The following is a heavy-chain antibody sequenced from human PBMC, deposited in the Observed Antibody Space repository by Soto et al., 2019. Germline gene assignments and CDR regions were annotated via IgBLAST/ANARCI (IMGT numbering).Heavy chain of an antibody. CDR1: GGTFANYA. CDR2: IIPIFGTA. CDR3: ARPVEMATISRSYLFY. V-gene: IGHV1-69*13. D-gene: IGHD5-12*01. J-gene: IGHJ4*02. Sequence: SAEVSFKASGGTFANYAINWGRQPPGQGLEWMGGIIPIFGTANYAQKFQGRVTITADESTSTAYLDLSRLRSEDTAVYYCARPVEMATISRSYLFYWGQGTLVTVSS.